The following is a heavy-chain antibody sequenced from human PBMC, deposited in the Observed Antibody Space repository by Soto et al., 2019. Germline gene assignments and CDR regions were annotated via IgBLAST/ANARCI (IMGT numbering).Heavy chain of an antibody. CDR3: ASRPWEFWSTSRQEKDY. Sequence: QVQLVQSGAEVKKPGSSVKVSCKASGGTFSSYTISWVRQAPGQGLEWMGRIIPILGIANYAQKFQGRVTITADKSTSTAYMELSSLRSEDTAVYYCASRPWEFWSTSRQEKDYWGQGTLVTVSS. V-gene: IGHV1-69*02. CDR1: GGTFSSYT. D-gene: IGHD3-3*01. J-gene: IGHJ4*02. CDR2: IIPILGIA.